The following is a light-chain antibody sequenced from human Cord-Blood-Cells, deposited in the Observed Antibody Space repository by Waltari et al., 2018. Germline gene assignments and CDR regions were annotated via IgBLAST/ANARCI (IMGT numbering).Light chain of an antibody. CDR2: KAS. Sequence: DIQMTQSPSTLSASVGDRVNITCRASQSISSWLVWYQQKPGKAPKLLIYKASSLESGVPSRFSGSGSGTEFTLTISSLQPDDFATYYCQQYNSYWTFGQGTKVEIK. V-gene: IGKV1-5*03. CDR3: QQYNSYWT. CDR1: QSISSW. J-gene: IGKJ1*01.